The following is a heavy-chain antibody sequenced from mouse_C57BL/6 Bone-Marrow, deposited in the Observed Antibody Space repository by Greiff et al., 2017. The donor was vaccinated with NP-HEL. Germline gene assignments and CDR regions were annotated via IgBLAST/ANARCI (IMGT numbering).Heavy chain of an antibody. Sequence: QVQLKQSGAELVRPGASVKLSCKASGYTFTDYYINWVKQRPGQGLEWIARIYPGSGNTYYNEKFKGKATLTAEKSSSTAYMQLSSLTSEDSAVYFCASTYYYGSSSHAMDYWGQGTSVTVSS. D-gene: IGHD1-1*01. J-gene: IGHJ4*01. CDR3: ASTYYYGSSSHAMDY. CDR2: IYPGSGNT. CDR1: GYTFTDYY. V-gene: IGHV1-76*01.